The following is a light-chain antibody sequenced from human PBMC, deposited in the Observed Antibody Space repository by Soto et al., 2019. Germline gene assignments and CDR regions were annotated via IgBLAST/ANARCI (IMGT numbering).Light chain of an antibody. Sequence: QLVLTQPASVSGSPGQSITISCTGTSSDVGGYNYVSWYQQHPGKAPKLMIYEVSNRPSRVSNRFSGSKSGNTASLTISGLQAEDEADYYCSSYTRSSTPYVYGTGTKLTVL. CDR3: SSYTRSSTPYV. V-gene: IGLV2-14*01. J-gene: IGLJ1*01. CDR2: EVS. CDR1: SSDVGGYNY.